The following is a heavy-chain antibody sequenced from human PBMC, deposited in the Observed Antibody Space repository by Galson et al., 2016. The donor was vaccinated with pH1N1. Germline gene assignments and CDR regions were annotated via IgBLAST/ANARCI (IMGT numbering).Heavy chain of an antibody. J-gene: IGHJ4*02. D-gene: IGHD2-2*01. Sequence: ETLSLTCAAFGDSISSGYYWGWIRQPPGKGLEWIGSKFQSGNTQYNPSLKSRVTISIDTSKNQFSLNLHSVTAAATAVYYCARVFLEGLYEHSTGVFDYGGQGPRAAASP. V-gene: IGHV4-38-2*01. CDR3: ARVFLEGLYEHSTGVFDY. CDR2: KFQSGNT. CDR1: GDSISSGYY.